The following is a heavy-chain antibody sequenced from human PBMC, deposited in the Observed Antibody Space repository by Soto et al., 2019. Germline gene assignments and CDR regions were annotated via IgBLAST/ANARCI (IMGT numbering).Heavy chain of an antibody. Sequence: SETLSLTCTVSGGSISSYYWSWIRQPTGKGLEWIGYIYYSGSTNYNPSLKSRVTISVDTSKNQFSLKLSSVTAADTAVYYCAGTRGYCSGGSCPTVVDYWGQGTLVTVS. J-gene: IGHJ4*02. D-gene: IGHD2-15*01. CDR2: IYYSGST. V-gene: IGHV4-59*01. CDR3: AGTRGYCSGGSCPTVVDY. CDR1: GGSISSYY.